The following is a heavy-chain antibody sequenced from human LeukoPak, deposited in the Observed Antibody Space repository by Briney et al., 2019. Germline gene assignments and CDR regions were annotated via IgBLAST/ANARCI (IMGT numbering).Heavy chain of an antibody. J-gene: IGHJ4*02. D-gene: IGHD1-26*01. CDR2: ISSSSSTT. Sequence: PGGSLRLSCAASGFSFSDYNMNWVRQAPGKGLEWVAYISSSSSTTHYADSVTGRFSISRDNAKSSLCLQMNSLRVEDTAVYYCARDLYSGSYYDFDYWGQGTLVTVSS. CDR3: ARDLYSGSYYDFDY. V-gene: IGHV3-48*01. CDR1: GFSFSDYN.